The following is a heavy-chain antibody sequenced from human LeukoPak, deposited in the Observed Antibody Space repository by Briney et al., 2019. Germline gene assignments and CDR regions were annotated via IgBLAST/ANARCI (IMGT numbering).Heavy chain of an antibody. J-gene: IGHJ2*01. Sequence: GGSLRLSCAASGFTFSSYWMHWVRQAPGKGLVWVSLIVSDGSSTTYADSVKGRFTISRDNAKNTLYLQMNSLRAEDTALYYCARDPRGYSYGYWYFDLWGRGTLVTVSS. CDR3: ARDPRGYSYGYWYFDL. V-gene: IGHV3-74*01. D-gene: IGHD5-18*01. CDR1: GFTFSSYW. CDR2: IVSDGSST.